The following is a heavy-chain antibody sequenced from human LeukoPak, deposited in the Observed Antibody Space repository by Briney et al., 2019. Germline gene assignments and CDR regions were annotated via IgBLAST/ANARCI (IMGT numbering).Heavy chain of an antibody. J-gene: IGHJ4*02. CDR1: AGSFSGYY. CDR3: ARPRTGGRHPFDY. V-gene: IGHV4-34*01. CDR2: INHSGTT. Sequence: PSETLSLTCAVYAGSFSGYYWSWIRQPPGKGLEWIGEINHSGTTNYNPSLKSRATISVDTSKNQFSLKLSSVTAADTAVYYCARPRTGGRHPFDYWGQGTLVTVSS. D-gene: IGHD1-14*01.